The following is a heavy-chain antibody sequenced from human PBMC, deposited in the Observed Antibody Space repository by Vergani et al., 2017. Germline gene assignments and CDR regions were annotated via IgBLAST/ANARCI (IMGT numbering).Heavy chain of an antibody. D-gene: IGHD3-22*01. V-gene: IGHV1-58*02. J-gene: IGHJ3*02. CDR1: GITFTSSA. Sequence: QMQLVQSGPEVKKPGTSVKVSCKASGITFTSSAMQWVRQARGQRLEWIGWIVVGSGNTNYAQKFQERVTITRDMSTSTAYMELSSLRSEDTAVYYCAAYSSGYFNDAFDIWGQGTMVTVSS. CDR3: AAYSSGYFNDAFDI. CDR2: IVVGSGNT.